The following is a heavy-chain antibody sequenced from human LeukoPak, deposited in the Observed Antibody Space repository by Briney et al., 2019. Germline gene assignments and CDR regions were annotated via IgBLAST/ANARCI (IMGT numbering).Heavy chain of an antibody. Sequence: PGGSLRLSCAASGFTFSSYWMHWVRQAPGKGLVWVSRTNSNGRETYYADSVKGRFTISRDNVKNTLYLQMNSLGAEDTAVYYCARDRASSTSFAESWGQGTLVIVSS. CDR3: ARDRASSTSFAES. V-gene: IGHV3-74*01. CDR2: TNSNGRET. J-gene: IGHJ5*02. D-gene: IGHD2-2*01. CDR1: GFTFSSYW.